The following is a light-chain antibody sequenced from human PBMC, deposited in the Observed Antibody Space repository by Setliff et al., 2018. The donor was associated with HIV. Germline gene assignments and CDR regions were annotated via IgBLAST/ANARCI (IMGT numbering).Light chain of an antibody. J-gene: IGLJ1*01. V-gene: IGLV2-14*03. CDR2: DVR. CDR3: SSYVNINTLV. Sequence: QSALTQPASVSGSPGQSITISCTGTSSDIGAYNYVSWYQQHPGKAPKVMIYDVRKRPSGVSNRFSGSKSGNTASLTISGLQAEAEAAYYCSSYVNINTLVFGTGTKVTVL. CDR1: SSDIGAYNY.